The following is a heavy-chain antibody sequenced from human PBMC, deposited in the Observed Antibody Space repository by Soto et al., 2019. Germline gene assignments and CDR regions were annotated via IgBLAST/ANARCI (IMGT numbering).Heavy chain of an antibody. CDR3: AKATLRVVHPLVFDH. CDR2: ISGSGGAT. J-gene: IGHJ4*02. Sequence: GGSLRLSCEASGFSFSSSAMNWVRQAPGKWLEWISVISGSGGATYFADSVKGRFTISRDNSKNTLYLQMNSLRAEDTAVYYCAKATLRVVHPLVFDHWGQGXLVTVYS. CDR1: GFSFSSSA. D-gene: IGHD3-3*01. V-gene: IGHV3-23*01.